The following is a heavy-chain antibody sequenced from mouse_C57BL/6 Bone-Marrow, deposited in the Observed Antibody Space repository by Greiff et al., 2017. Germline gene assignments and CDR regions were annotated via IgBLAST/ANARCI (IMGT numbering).Heavy chain of an antibody. CDR1: GYAFSSSW. V-gene: IGHV1-82*01. D-gene: IGHD3-2*02. CDR3: ARQLRPHYYAMDY. Sequence: VQLMESGPELVKPGASVKISCKASGYAFSSSWMNWVKQRPGKGLEWIGRIYPGDGDTNYNGKFKGKATLTADKSSSTAYMQLSSLTSEDSAVYFCARQLRPHYYAMDYWGQGTSVTVSS. CDR2: IYPGDGDT. J-gene: IGHJ4*01.